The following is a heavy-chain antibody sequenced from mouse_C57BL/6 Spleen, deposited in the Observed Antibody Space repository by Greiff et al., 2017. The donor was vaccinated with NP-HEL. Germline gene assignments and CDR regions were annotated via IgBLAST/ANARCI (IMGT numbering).Heavy chain of an antibody. Sequence: EVMLVESGGGLVKPGGSLKLSCAASGFTFSDYGMHWVRQAPEKGLEWVAYISSGSSTIYYADTVKGRFTISRDNAKNTLFLQMTSLRSEDTDMYYCAIICYGNYDWYFDVWGTGTTVTVSS. J-gene: IGHJ1*03. CDR2: ISSGSSTI. CDR1: GFTFSDYG. D-gene: IGHD2-1*01. CDR3: AIICYGNYDWYFDV. V-gene: IGHV5-17*01.